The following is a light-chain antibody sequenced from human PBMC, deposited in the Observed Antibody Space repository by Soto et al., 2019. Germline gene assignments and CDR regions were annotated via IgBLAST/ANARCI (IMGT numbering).Light chain of an antibody. CDR1: ESVVRD. V-gene: IGKV3-11*02. CDR3: QQRSNWPLT. J-gene: IGKJ4*01. Sequence: EIVLTQSPVTLSLSPGDTATLSCRASESVVRDLAWYQQKPGQAPRLLMYDTSKRATGIPARFSGSGYGRDCTLTSSSLEPEDFAVYYWQQRSNWPLTFGGGTKVEIK. CDR2: DTS.